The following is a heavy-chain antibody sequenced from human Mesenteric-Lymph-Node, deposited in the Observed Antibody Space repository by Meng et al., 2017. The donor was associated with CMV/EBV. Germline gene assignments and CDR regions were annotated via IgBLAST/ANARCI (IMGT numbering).Heavy chain of an antibody. J-gene: IGHJ4*02. V-gene: IGHV2-5*02. Sequence: QITLKESGPTLVKPTKTLTLTCTFSGFSLSTSGVGVGWIRQPPGKALEWLALIYWDDDKRYSPSLKSRLTITKATSKNQVVLTMTNIDPVDTATYYCAHSSGIAAAGPFYFDYWGQGTLVTVSS. D-gene: IGHD6-13*01. CDR3: AHSSGIAAAGPFYFDY. CDR2: IYWDDDK. CDR1: GFSLSTSGVG.